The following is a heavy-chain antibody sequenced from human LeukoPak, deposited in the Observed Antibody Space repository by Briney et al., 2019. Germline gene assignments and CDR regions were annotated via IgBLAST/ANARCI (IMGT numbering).Heavy chain of an antibody. J-gene: IGHJ3*02. V-gene: IGHV4-59*01. CDR3: ARVGSSRAFDI. D-gene: IGHD6-6*01. CDR2: VYYSEST. Sequence: PSETLSLTCTVSGGSISSYYWSWIRQPPGKGLEWIGYVYYSESTNYNPSLKSRVTISVVTSKNQSSLKLSSVTAADTAVYYCARVGSSRAFDIWGQGTMVTVSS. CDR1: GGSISSYY.